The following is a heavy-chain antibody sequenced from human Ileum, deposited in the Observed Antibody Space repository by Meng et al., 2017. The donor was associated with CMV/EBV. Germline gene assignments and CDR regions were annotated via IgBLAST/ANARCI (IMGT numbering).Heavy chain of an antibody. V-gene: IGHV3-11*01. J-gene: IGHJ3*02. CDR3: AREIVIAGSLGAFDN. CDR2: ISSSGSTI. Sequence: GESLNISCAASGFTFSDYYMSWIRQAPGKGLEWVSYISSSGSTIYYADSVKGRFTISRDNAKNSMYLQMDSLGAGDTAVYYCAREIVIAGSLGAFDNWGQGTLVTVSS. CDR1: GFTFSDYY. D-gene: IGHD3-16*02.